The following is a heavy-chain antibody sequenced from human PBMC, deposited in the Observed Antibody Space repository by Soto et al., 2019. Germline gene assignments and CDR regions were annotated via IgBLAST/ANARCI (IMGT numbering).Heavy chain of an antibody. Sequence: QVQLVQSGGEVKKPGASVKVSCKASGYTFTSYGFSWVRQAPGQGLEWMGWISAYNGNTNYAQKFQGRVTMTTDTSTSTAYMELRSLGSDDAAVYYCARDSAQTPPVRGAVFDYWGQGTLVTVSS. CDR3: ARDSAQTPPVRGAVFDY. J-gene: IGHJ4*02. CDR1: GYTFTSYG. D-gene: IGHD3-10*01. CDR2: ISAYNGNT. V-gene: IGHV1-18*01.